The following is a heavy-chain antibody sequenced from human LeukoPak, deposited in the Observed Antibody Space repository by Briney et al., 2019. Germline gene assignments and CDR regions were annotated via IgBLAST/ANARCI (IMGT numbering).Heavy chain of an antibody. D-gene: IGHD3-10*01. V-gene: IGHV4-59*01. CDR2: IYSSGST. CDR1: GGSIRGYY. CDR3: ARPRFPYYRLSGPDYYYMDV. J-gene: IGHJ6*03. Sequence: SETLSLTCNVSGGSIRGYYWSWIRQPPGKGLEWIGYIYSSGSTNYNPSLKSRVTMSVDTSKNQFSLKVSSVTAADTAVYYCARPRFPYYRLSGPDYYYMDVWGKGTTVTVSS.